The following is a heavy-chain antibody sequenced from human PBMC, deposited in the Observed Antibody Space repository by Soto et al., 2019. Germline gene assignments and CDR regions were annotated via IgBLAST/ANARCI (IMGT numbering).Heavy chain of an antibody. CDR1: GFTFTDYA. D-gene: IGHD5-18*01. J-gene: IGHJ4*02. Sequence: HVELVQSGADVKKPGASVTISCKASGFTFTDYALHWVRQAPGQRVEWMGWMNAGVGNTLYSQKFQGRITITRDTSASTAYMELNSLKSEDTAIYYCARDTGYTFGSLNYWGPGTLVTVSS. CDR2: MNAGVGNT. CDR3: ARDTGYTFGSLNY. V-gene: IGHV1-3*01.